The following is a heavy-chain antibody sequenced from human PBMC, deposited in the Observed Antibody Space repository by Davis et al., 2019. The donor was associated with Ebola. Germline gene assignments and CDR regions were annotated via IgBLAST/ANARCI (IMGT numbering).Heavy chain of an antibody. CDR2: IYYSGST. CDR3: ARGGFWRGNTAFDY. Sequence: MPSETLSLTCTVSGGSISSSSYYWGWIRQPPGKGLEWIGSIYYSGSTYYNPSLKSRVTISVDTSKNQFSLKLSSVTAADTAVYYCARGGFWRGNTAFDYWGQGTLVTVSS. V-gene: IGHV4-39*01. J-gene: IGHJ4*02. CDR1: GGSISSSSYY. D-gene: IGHD3-3*01.